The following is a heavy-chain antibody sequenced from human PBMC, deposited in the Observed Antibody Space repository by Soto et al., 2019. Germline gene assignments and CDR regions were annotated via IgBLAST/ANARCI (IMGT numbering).Heavy chain of an antibody. CDR1: GYTFTIYW. CDR3: ARPANTVADHFDL. J-gene: IGHJ4*02. D-gene: IGHD4-17*01. Sequence: PXASLKISCQVSGYTFTIYWIGWVRQMPGKGLEWMGIIYPSDSDTRYSPPFQGQVTISADQSINTAYLQWDSLKASDTAIYYCARPANTVADHFDLWGQGTPVTVSS. CDR2: IYPSDSDT. V-gene: IGHV5-51*01.